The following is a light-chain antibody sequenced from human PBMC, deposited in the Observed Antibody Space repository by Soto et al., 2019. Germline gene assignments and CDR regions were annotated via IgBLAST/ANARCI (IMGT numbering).Light chain of an antibody. CDR2: GTS. J-gene: IGKJ1*01. Sequence: EIVLTQSPGTLSLSPGERATLSCRASQSVSSSYLAWYQQKPGQAPRLLIYGTSSRATAIPDRFSGSGSGTDFTLTISRLEPEDFAVYYCQQYGSSSWTFGQGTKVHI. CDR1: QSVSSSY. V-gene: IGKV3-20*01. CDR3: QQYGSSSWT.